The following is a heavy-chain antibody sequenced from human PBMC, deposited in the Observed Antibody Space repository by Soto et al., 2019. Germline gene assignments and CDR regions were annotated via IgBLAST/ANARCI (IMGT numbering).Heavy chain of an antibody. J-gene: IGHJ4*02. CDR3: AREGGSSYYFDY. D-gene: IGHD1-26*01. V-gene: IGHV3-48*03. CDR1: GFTFSSYE. CDR2: ISSSGSTI. Sequence: GSLRLSCAASGFTFSSYEMNWVRQAPGKGLEWVSYISSSGSTIYYADSVKGRFTISRDNAKNSLYLQMNSLRAEDTAVYYCAREGGSSYYFDYWGQGTLVTVSS.